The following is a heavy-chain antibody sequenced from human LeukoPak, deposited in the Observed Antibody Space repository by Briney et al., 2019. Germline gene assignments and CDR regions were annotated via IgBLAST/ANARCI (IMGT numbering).Heavy chain of an antibody. V-gene: IGHV4-34*01. D-gene: IGHD3-10*01. CDR3: ARKLAVRGVMIYDYSCYYGMDV. CDR2: INHSGST. J-gene: IGHJ6*02. Sequence: SETLSLTCAAYGWTFSGYYWSWIRQPPGKGLEWIGEINHSGSTNYNPSLKSRFNISVDTSKNQFSLKLSSVTAADTAVYYCARKLAVRGVMIYDYSCYYGMDVWGQGTTVTVSS. CDR1: GWTFSGYY.